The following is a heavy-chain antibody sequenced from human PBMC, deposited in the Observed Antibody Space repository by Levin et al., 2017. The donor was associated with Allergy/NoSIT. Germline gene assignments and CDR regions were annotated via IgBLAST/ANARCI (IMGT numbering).Heavy chain of an antibody. CDR3: ARVRYENNYYYYYMDV. CDR2: IYPGSST. V-gene: IGHV3-53*01. Sequence: GESLKISCAVSGISVSGNYMSWVRQAPGKGLDWVSVIYPGSSTYYSDSVKGRFTISRDNSKNTLYLQMNSLRAEDTAVYFCARVRYENNYYYYYMDVWGKGTTVTVSS. CDR1: GISVSGNY. D-gene: IGHD1-1*01. J-gene: IGHJ6*03.